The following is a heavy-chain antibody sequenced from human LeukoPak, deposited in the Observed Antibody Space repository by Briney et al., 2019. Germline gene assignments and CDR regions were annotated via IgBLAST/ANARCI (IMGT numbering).Heavy chain of an antibody. CDR1: GFTFSNYE. CDR3: ARLSAIADDY. V-gene: IGHV3-48*03. D-gene: IGHD2-2*02. J-gene: IGHJ4*02. CDR2: ISSSGNSI. Sequence: GGSLRLSCAASGFTFSNYEMNWVRQAPGKGLEWVSYISSSGNSIYCADSVKGRFTISRDNAKNSLYLQMNSLRAEDTAVYYCARLSAIADDYWGQGPLVSVSS.